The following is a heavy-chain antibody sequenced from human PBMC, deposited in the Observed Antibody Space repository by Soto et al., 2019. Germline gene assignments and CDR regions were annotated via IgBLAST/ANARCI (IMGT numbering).Heavy chain of an antibody. CDR3: AKASVSSSCFYYFDF. V-gene: IGHV3-23*01. Sequence: GGSLRLSCAASGFTFSSYAMSWVRQAPGKGLEWVSAMSGSGGSTYYADSVKGRFTISRDNSKNTLYLQMNSLRAEDRAVYYCAKASVSSSCFYYFDFWGKGTPVTVSS. J-gene: IGHJ4*02. CDR2: MSGSGGST. D-gene: IGHD6-13*01. CDR1: GFTFSSYA.